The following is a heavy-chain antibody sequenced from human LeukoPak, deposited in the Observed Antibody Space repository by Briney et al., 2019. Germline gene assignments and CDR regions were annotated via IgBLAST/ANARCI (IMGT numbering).Heavy chain of an antibody. CDR1: GGSIGSSSYY. Sequence: SETLSLTCTVSGGSIGSSSYYWSWIRQPAGKGLEWIGRIYTSGSTNYNPSLKSRVTISVDTSKNQFSLKLSSVTAADTAVYYCARDSSGRDFDYWGQGTLVTVSS. V-gene: IGHV4-61*02. J-gene: IGHJ4*02. CDR3: ARDSSGRDFDY. D-gene: IGHD6-19*01. CDR2: IYTSGST.